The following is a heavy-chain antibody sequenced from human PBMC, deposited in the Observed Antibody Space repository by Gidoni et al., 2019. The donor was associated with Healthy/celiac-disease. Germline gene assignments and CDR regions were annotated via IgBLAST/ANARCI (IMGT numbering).Heavy chain of an antibody. CDR2: IYSGGST. Sequence: EVQLVESGGGLIQPGGSLRLSCEASGFPVSSNYMSWVRQAPGKGLEWVSVIYSGGSTYYADSVKGRFTISRDNSKNTLYLQMNSLRAEDTAVYYCARLFLTSDAFDIWGQGTMVTVSS. D-gene: IGHD3-9*01. CDR3: ARLFLTSDAFDI. CDR1: GFPVSSNY. V-gene: IGHV3-53*01. J-gene: IGHJ3*02.